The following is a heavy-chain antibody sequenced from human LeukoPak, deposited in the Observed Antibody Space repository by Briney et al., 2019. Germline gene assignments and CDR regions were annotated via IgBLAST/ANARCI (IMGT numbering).Heavy chain of an antibody. D-gene: IGHD1-26*01. CDR1: GGSISSSY. Sequence: SETLSLTCSVSGGSISSSYWSWIRQPPGKGLEWIGYIYYSVSTNYSPSLKGRVTMSVDTSKNQFSLKLSSVTAADTAVYYCAREAPSGSYFFDYWGQGTLVTVSS. CDR2: IYYSVST. CDR3: AREAPSGSYFFDY. J-gene: IGHJ4*02. V-gene: IGHV4-59*12.